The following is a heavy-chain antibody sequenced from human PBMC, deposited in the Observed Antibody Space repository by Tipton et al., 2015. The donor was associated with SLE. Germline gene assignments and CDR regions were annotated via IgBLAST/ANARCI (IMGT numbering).Heavy chain of an antibody. CDR2: ISYSGRT. CDR3: ARNGDGGSGSYVAFDI. J-gene: IGHJ3*02. CDR1: GGSISSFY. V-gene: IGHV4-59*07. Sequence: TLSLTCTVSGGSISSFYWSWVRQPPGKGLEWIWYISYSGRTNYNPSLKSRVTISVDTSKNQFSLKLSSVTAADTAVYYCARNGDGGSGSYVAFDIWGQGTMVTVSS. D-gene: IGHD3-10*01.